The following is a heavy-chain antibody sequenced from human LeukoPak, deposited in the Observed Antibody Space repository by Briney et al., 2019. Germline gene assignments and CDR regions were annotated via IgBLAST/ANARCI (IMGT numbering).Heavy chain of an antibody. CDR3: AREGRPFSTSSPLDH. CDR2: ISNSGSYI. V-gene: IGHV3-21*01. D-gene: IGHD6-6*01. Sequence: GGSLRLSCAASGFTFSSYNMNWVRQAPGKGLEWVSYISNSGSYIYYVDSVKGRFTISRDNAKNSPSLQIHSLRVEDTAVYYCAREGRPFSTSSPLDHWGQGTLVTVSS. J-gene: IGHJ4*02. CDR1: GFTFSSYN.